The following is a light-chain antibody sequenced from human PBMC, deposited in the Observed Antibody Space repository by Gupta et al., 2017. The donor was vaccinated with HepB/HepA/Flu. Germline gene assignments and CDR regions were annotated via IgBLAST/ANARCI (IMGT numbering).Light chain of an antibody. CDR3: MQYKHWPNT. V-gene: IGKV2-30*02. J-gene: IGKJ2*01. CDR1: QSLVQTNGNTY. CDR2: QVS. Sequence: DVVMTQSPLSLPVTLGQSASISCTSSQSLVQTNGNTYLDWFQQRPSQSPRRLIYQVSKRDSGVPDRFSGSGSGTEFTLKISSGEAEDVGVYYCMQYKHWPNTFGQGTKLEIE.